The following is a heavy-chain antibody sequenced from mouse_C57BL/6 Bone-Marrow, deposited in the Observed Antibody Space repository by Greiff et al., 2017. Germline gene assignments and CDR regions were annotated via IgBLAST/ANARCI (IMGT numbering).Heavy chain of an antibody. J-gene: IGHJ2*01. CDR2: INPSTGGT. Sequence: VHVKQSGPELVKPGASVKISCKASGYSFTGYYMNWVKQSPEKSLEWIGEINPSTGGTTYNQKFKAKATLTVDKSSSTAYMQLKSLTSEDSAVYYCARRYYDYDGFDYRGQGTTLTVSS. V-gene: IGHV1-42*01. CDR3: ARRYYDYDGFDY. D-gene: IGHD2-4*01. CDR1: GYSFTGYY.